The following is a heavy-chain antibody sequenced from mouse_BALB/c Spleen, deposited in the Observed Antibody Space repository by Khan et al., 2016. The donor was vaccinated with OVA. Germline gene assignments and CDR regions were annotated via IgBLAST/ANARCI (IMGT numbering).Heavy chain of an antibody. Sequence: QIQLVQSGPGLVAPSQSLSITCTVSGFSLTSYGIHWVRQPPGKGLEWLGIIWAGGSTNYNSALMSRLSISKDNSRSQVFLKMNSLQTDDTAMYFCARNRESEYFDYWGQGTTLTVSS. CDR2: IWAGGST. CDR1: GFSLTSYG. V-gene: IGHV2-9*02. CDR3: ARNRESEYFDY. J-gene: IGHJ2*01.